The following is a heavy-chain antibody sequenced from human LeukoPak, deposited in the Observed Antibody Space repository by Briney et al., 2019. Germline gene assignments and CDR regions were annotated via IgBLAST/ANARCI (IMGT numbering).Heavy chain of an antibody. CDR3: AREGYYDIWSGYQPSFDY. Sequence: SETLSLTCTVSGDSISSGSYYWSWIRQPAGKGLEWIGRMYTSGTTNYNPSLESRVTISIDTSKNQFSLKLSSVTAADTAVYYCAREGYYDIWSGYQPSFDYWGQGTLVTVSS. CDR1: GDSISSGSYY. V-gene: IGHV4-61*02. D-gene: IGHD3-3*01. CDR2: MYTSGTT. J-gene: IGHJ4*02.